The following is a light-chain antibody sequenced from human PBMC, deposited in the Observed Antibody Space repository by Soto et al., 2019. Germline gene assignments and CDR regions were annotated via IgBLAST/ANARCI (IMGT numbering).Light chain of an antibody. Sequence: QSVLTQPPSASQTPGQRVTISCSGTSSNIGSNYVSWYQQLPGTAPKLLIYRNNQRPSGVPDRFSGSKSGTSASLAISGLRSEDEADYYCASRDDNLSGHWMFGRGTKVTVL. CDR1: SSNIGSNY. CDR2: RNN. J-gene: IGLJ6*01. CDR3: ASRDDNLSGHWM. V-gene: IGLV1-47*01.